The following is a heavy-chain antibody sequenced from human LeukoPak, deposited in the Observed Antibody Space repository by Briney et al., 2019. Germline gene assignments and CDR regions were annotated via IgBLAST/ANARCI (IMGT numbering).Heavy chain of an antibody. CDR1: GYTFTSYD. CDR2: MNPNSGNT. J-gene: IGHJ3*02. V-gene: IGHV1-8*01. D-gene: IGHD1-26*01. CDR3: AREEVGATDDAFDI. Sequence: ASVKVSCKASGYTFTSYDINWVRQATGQGLEWMGWMNPNSGNTGYAQKFQGRVTMTRNTSINTAYMELSSLRSEDTAVYYCAREEVGATDDAFDIWGQGTMVTVSS.